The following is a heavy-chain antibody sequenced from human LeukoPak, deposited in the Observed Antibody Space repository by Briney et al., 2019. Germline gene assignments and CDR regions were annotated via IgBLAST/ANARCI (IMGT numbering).Heavy chain of an antibody. Sequence: GASVKVSCKASGYTFTSYGISWVRQSPGQGLEWMGWISAYNGNTNYAQKLQGRVTMTTDTSTSTAYMELRSLRSDDTAVYYCARSGGSYYGSGSFPLFDYWGQGTLVTVSS. J-gene: IGHJ4*02. V-gene: IGHV1-18*01. CDR2: ISAYNGNT. D-gene: IGHD3-10*01. CDR1: GYTFTSYG. CDR3: ARSGGSYYGSGSFPLFDY.